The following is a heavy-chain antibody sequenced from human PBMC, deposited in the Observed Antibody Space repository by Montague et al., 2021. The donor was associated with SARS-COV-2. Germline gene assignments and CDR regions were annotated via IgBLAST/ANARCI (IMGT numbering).Heavy chain of an antibody. V-gene: IGHV4-39*01. J-gene: IGHJ3*01. D-gene: IGHD3-16*01. CDR2: IYYSGST. Sequence: SETLSLTCTVSGGSIRSSSYYWGWIRQPPGKGLEWIGNIYYSGSTYYNPSLKSRVTISVDTSKGQFSLNLNSVTVADTAIYFCARPVSGMDNAFDVWGQGTMVNVSS. CDR1: GGSIRSSSYY. CDR3: ARPVSGMDNAFDV.